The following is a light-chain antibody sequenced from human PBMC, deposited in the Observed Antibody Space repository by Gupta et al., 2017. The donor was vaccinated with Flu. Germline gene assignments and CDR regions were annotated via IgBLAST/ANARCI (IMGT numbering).Light chain of an antibody. CDR1: QSISSW. J-gene: IGKJ1*01. Sequence: RSTLSASVGDRVTITCRASQSISSWLAWYQQKPGKAPKLLIYKASSLESGVPSRFSGSGSGTEFTLTLSSLQPDDFAIYYCQQYDTFPRTFGQGTQVEIK. V-gene: IGKV1-5*03. CDR2: KAS. CDR3: QQYDTFPRT.